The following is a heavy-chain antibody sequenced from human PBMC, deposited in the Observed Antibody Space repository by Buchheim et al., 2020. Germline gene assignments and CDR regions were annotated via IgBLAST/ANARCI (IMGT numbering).Heavy chain of an antibody. D-gene: IGHD2-8*02. CDR3: AKASCTGCKNMAY. J-gene: IGHJ4*02. V-gene: IGHV3-23*01. CDR1: GFTFSSYA. Sequence: EVQLLESGGGLVQPGGSLRLSCAASGFTFSSYAMTWVRQAPGKGLEWVSVISNSGDKTYYADSVKGRFTISRDNSMDTLYLQMDSLRADDTAVYYCAKASCTGCKNMAYWDQGT. CDR2: ISNSGDKT.